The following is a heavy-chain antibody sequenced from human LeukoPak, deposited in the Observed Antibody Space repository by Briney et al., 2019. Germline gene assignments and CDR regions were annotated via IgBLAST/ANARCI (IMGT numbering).Heavy chain of an antibody. D-gene: IGHD7-27*01. CDR1: GGSISSYY. Sequence: SETLSLTCTVSGGSISSYYWNWIRQPPGKGLEWIGYIYYSGSTSYNPSLKSRVTISVDTSKNQFSLKLSSVTAADTAVYYCARGPLGIRTYFDYWGQGTLVTVSS. V-gene: IGHV4-59*12. CDR2: IYYSGST. CDR3: ARGPLGIRTYFDY. J-gene: IGHJ4*02.